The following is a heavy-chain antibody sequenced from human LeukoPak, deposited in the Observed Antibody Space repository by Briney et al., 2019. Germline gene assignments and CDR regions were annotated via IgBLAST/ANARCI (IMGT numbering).Heavy chain of an antibody. CDR3: ARDGNIVVVVPYGMDV. D-gene: IGHD2-2*01. J-gene: IGHJ6*02. Sequence: ASVKVSCKASGYTFTSYAMHWVRQAPGQRLEWMGWINAGNGNTKYSQEFQGRVTITRDTSASTAYMELSSLRSEDTAVYYCARDGNIVVVVPYGMDVWGQGTTVTVSS. V-gene: IGHV1-3*01. CDR1: GYTFTSYA. CDR2: INAGNGNT.